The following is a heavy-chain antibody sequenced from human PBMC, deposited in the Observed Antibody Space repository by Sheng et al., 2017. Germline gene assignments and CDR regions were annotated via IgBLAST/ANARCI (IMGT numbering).Heavy chain of an antibody. Sequence: QVQLVQSGAEVKKPGSSVKVPCKASGFTFTSYGFTWVRQAPGQGLEWMGWISANNGDTHYAQKVQDRVTLTTDTSTTTAYMELRSLSSDDTAVYYCARKPYQGALDIWGQGTVVTVSS. J-gene: IGHJ3*02. CDR2: ISANNGDT. CDR3: ARKPYQGALDI. V-gene: IGHV1-18*04. CDR1: GFTFTSYG.